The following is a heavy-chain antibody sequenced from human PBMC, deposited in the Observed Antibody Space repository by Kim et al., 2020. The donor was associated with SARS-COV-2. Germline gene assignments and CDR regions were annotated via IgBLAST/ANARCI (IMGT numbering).Heavy chain of an antibody. CDR1: GFTFSSYA. CDR3: ACRGVRGPSLLYYYYGMDV. CDR2: ISGSGGST. J-gene: IGHJ6*02. V-gene: IGHV3-23*01. Sequence: GGSLRLSCAASGFTFSSYAMSWVRQAPGKGLEWVSAISGSGGSTYYADSVKGRFTISRDNSKNTLYLQMNSLRAEDTAVYYCACRGVRGPSLLYYYYGMDVWGQGTTVTVSS. D-gene: IGHD3-10*01.